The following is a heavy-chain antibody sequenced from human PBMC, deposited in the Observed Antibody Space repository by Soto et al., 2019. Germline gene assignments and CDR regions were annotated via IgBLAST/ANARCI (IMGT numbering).Heavy chain of an antibody. V-gene: IGHV3-30-3*01. D-gene: IGHD3-3*01. CDR3: ARVNSRFLDRDDAFDI. Sequence: GGSLRLSCAASGFTFSSYAMHWVRQAPGKGLEWVAVISYDGSNKYYADSVKGRFTISRDNSKNTLYLQMNSLRAEDTAVYYCARVNSRFLDRDDAFDIWGQGTMVTVSS. CDR2: ISYDGSNK. J-gene: IGHJ3*02. CDR1: GFTFSSYA.